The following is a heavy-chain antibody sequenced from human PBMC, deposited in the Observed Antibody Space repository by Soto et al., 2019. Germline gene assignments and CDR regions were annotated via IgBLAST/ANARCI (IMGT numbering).Heavy chain of an antibody. D-gene: IGHD6-25*01. V-gene: IGHV3-33*01. CDR2: IWYDGSKK. CDR1: GYAFSSHG. J-gene: IGHJ6*01. CDR3: ARDPASSMDV. Sequence: QVQLMESGGGVVQPGRSLRLSCAASGYAFSSHGLHWVRQAPGKGLEWVAAIWYDGSKKCYADPVKGRFIVSRDDSKKTLYLEMNSLRAEDTAVYYCARDPASSMDVWGQGTTVTVSS.